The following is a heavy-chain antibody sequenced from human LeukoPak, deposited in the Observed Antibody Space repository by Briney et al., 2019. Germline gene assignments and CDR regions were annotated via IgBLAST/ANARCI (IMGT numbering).Heavy chain of an antibody. D-gene: IGHD3-10*01. J-gene: IGHJ4*02. Sequence: SETLSLTCTVSGGSISSYYWSWIRQPAGKGLEWIGRIYTSGSTNYNPSLKSRVTMSVDTSKNQLSLKLSSVTAADTAVYYCAREFTMVRGVHVYFDYWGQGTLVTVSS. CDR1: GGSISSYY. V-gene: IGHV4-4*07. CDR2: IYTSGST. CDR3: AREFTMVRGVHVYFDY.